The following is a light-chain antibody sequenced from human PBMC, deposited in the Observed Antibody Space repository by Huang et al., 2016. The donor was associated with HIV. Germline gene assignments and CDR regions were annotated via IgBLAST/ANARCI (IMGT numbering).Light chain of an antibody. CDR1: QSVGNS. CDR3: QRYNNWPLV. J-gene: IGKJ4*01. V-gene: IGKV3-15*01. Sequence: EIVMTQSPGTLSVSPGERVTLSCRASQSVGNSLAWYQQKHGQVPRLLIYGASTRATGVPARFSGSGSGTEFTLTITNLQSEDFAVYYCQRYNNWPLVFGGGTKVEIK. CDR2: GAS.